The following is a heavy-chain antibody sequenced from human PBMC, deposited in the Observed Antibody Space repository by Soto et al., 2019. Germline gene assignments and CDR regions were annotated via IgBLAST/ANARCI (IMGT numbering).Heavy chain of an antibody. V-gene: IGHV3-30-3*01. CDR1: GFTFSSYA. CDR2: ISYDGSNK. D-gene: IGHD3-10*01. CDR3: ARDVRLLWFGSPGGYFDY. J-gene: IGHJ4*02. Sequence: QVQLVESGGGVVQPGRSLRLSCAASGFTFSSYAMHWVRQAPGKGLEWVAVISYDGSNKYYADSVKGRFTISRDNSKNTLYRQMNSLRAEGTAVYYCARDVRLLWFGSPGGYFDYWGQGTLVTVSS.